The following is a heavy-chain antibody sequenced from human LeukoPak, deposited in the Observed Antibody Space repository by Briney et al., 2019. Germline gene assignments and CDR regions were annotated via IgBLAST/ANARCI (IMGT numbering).Heavy chain of an antibody. D-gene: IGHD2-21*01. CDR3: VRGDWYFES. CDR2: VNRDGTEK. CDR1: GFTFSIYA. Sequence: PGGSLRLSCAASGFTFSIYAMTWVRQAPGKGLQWVANVNRDGTEKHFLDSVEGRFTISRDNAKKSLYLQMSSLRPQDTAVYFCVRGDWYFESWGQGTLVTVSS. V-gene: IGHV3-7*04. J-gene: IGHJ4*02.